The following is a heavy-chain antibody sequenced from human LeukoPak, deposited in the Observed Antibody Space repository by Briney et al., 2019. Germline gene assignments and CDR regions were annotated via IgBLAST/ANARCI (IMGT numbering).Heavy chain of an antibody. J-gene: IGHJ4*02. Sequence: SQTLSLTCTVSADSISSGGHYWSWIRQHPGKGLESIGFMRHSGSTSHNPSLKGRVAISVDASKNQFSLRLSSVTAADTAVYYCARGGNRFGGYYFDYWGQGSLVTVSS. V-gene: IGHV4-31*03. CDR3: ARGGNRFGGYYFDY. D-gene: IGHD3-10*01. CDR2: MRHSGST. CDR1: ADSISSGGHY.